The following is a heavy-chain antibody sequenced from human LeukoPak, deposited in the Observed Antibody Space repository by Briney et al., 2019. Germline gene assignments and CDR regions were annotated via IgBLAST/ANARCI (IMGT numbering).Heavy chain of an antibody. CDR2: IYPGDFDT. J-gene: IGHJ5*02. V-gene: IGHV5-51*01. Sequence: GESLKISCKGSGYSFTFFWIGWVRQIPGKGLEWMGIIYPGDFDTRYSPSFQCQVTISASKSISTAYLQWSSLKASDTAMYYWARHSPAVGYYDSSGYYSWLDPWGQGTLVTVSS. CDR3: ARHSPAVGYYDSSGYYSWLDP. D-gene: IGHD3-22*01. CDR1: GYSFTFFW.